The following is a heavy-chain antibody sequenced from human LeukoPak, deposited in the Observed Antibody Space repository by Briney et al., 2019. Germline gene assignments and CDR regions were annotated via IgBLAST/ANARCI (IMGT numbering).Heavy chain of an antibody. CDR3: ARVNDFWSGYKFDY. CDR2: IYYSGST. Sequence: SETLSLTCTVSGGSISSGDYYWSWIRQPPGKGLEWIGYIYYSGSTYYNPSLKSRVTISVDTSKNQFSLKLSSVTAADTAVYYCARVNDFWSGYKFDYWGQGTLVTVSS. D-gene: IGHD3-3*01. V-gene: IGHV4-30-4*08. CDR1: GGSISSGDYY. J-gene: IGHJ4*02.